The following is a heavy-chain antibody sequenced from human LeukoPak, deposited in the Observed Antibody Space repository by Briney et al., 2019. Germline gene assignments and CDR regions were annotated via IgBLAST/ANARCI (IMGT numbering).Heavy chain of an antibody. CDR3: AREGPTRVEYSSSYNWFDP. D-gene: IGHD6-13*01. CDR1: GGSISSYY. J-gene: IGHJ5*02. V-gene: IGHV4-4*07. CDR2: IYTSGST. Sequence: SETLSLTCTVSGGSISSYYWSWIRQPAGKGLEWIGRIYTSGSTNYNPSLKSRVTMSVDTSKNQFSLKLSSVTAADTAVYYCAREGPTRVEYSSSYNWFDPWGQGTLVTVSS.